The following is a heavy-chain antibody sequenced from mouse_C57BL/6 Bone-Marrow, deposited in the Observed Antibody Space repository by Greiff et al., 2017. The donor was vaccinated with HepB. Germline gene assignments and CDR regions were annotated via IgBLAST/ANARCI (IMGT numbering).Heavy chain of an antibody. V-gene: IGHV5-9-1*02. CDR3: TRVDSSGPYYYAMDY. D-gene: IGHD3-2*02. Sequence: EVMLVESGEGLVKPGGSLKLSCAASGFTFSSYAMSWVRQTPEKRLEWVAYISSGGDYIYYADTVKGRFTISRDNARNTLYLQMSSLKSEDTAMYYCTRVDSSGPYYYAMDYWGQGTSVTVSS. CDR2: ISSGGDYI. CDR1: GFTFSSYA. J-gene: IGHJ4*01.